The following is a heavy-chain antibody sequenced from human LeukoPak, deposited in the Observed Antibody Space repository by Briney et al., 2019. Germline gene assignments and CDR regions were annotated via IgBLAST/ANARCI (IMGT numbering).Heavy chain of an antibody. D-gene: IGHD4-11*01. J-gene: IGHJ3*02. CDR2: ISSSSSYI. Sequence: SSISSSSSYIFYADSLKGRFTISRDNAKNSLYLQMNSLRAEDTAVYYCARGLPYNDAFDIWGQGTMVIVSS. CDR3: ARGLPYNDAFDI. V-gene: IGHV3-21*01.